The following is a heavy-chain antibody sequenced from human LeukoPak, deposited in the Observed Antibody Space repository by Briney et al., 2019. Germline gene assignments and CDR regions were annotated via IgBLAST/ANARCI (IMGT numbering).Heavy chain of an antibody. V-gene: IGHV1-69*05. D-gene: IGHD3-22*01. Sequence: SVKVSCKASGGTLSSYAISWVRQAPGQGLEWMGRINPIFGTANYAQKFQGRVTITTDESTSTAYMELSSLRSEDTAVYYCARAMIAGLGWFDPWGQGTLVTVSS. CDR2: INPIFGTA. CDR3: ARAMIAGLGWFDP. J-gene: IGHJ5*02. CDR1: GGTLSSYA.